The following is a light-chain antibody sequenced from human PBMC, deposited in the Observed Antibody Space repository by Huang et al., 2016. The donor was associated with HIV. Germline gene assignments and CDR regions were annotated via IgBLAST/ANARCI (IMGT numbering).Light chain of an antibody. CDR1: QSISSH. CDR2: TTS. V-gene: IGKV1-39*01. J-gene: IGKJ1*01. Sequence: DIQMTQSPLSLSASVGDRVTITCRASQSISSHLNWYQQKPGKAPKVLIYTTSTLQSGVPSRFSGSGSGTDFSLTISSLQPEDFATYYCQQSYRTPWAFGQGTKVEIK. CDR3: QQSYRTPWA.